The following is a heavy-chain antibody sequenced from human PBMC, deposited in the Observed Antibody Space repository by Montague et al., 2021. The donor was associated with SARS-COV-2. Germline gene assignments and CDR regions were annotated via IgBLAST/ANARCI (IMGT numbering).Heavy chain of an antibody. J-gene: IGHJ4*02. CDR2: ISSSSSTI. Sequence: SLRLSCAASGFSFSSYEMNWVRQAPGKGLEWVSYISSSSSTIYYADSVKGRFTISRDNAKNSLYLQMNSLRAEDTAVYYCARVFATVGAMDRNDYWGQGTLVTVSS. CDR3: ARVFATVGAMDRNDY. V-gene: IGHV3-48*03. D-gene: IGHD1-26*01. CDR1: GFSFSSYE.